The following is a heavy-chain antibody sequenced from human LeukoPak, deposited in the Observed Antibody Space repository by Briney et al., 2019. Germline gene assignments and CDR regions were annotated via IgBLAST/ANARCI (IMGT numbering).Heavy chain of an antibody. CDR2: IYTSEST. Sequence: PSETLSLTCPVSGGSISSYYWSWIRQPAGKGLEWIGRIYTSESTNYNTSLKSRVTMSVDTSKNQFSLKLSSVTAADTAVYYCARESCSGGSCPLDYWGQGTLVTVSS. CDR1: GGSISSYY. J-gene: IGHJ4*02. CDR3: ARESCSGGSCPLDY. D-gene: IGHD2-15*01. V-gene: IGHV4-4*07.